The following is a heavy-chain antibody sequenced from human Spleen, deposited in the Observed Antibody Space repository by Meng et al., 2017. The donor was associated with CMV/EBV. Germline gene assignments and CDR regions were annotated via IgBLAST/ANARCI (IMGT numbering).Heavy chain of an antibody. Sequence: KASGYNCDIYGITWVRQAPGQGLEWVGWVGAENGETNYGQKFQGRVTVTADTFTNTAYMEMRSLRSDDSAIYYCARAGAAVTTNFDFWGQGTLVTVSS. D-gene: IGHD4-17*01. CDR3: ARAGAAVTTNFDF. V-gene: IGHV1-18*01. CDR2: VGAENGET. CDR1: GYNCDIYG. J-gene: IGHJ4*02.